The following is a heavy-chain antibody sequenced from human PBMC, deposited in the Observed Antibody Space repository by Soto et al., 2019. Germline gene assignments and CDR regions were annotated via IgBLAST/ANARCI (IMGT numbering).Heavy chain of an antibody. J-gene: IGHJ4*02. V-gene: IGHV1-18*01. CDR3: AREYLSDYGFDC. CDR1: GYTFTSYG. D-gene: IGHD4-17*01. CDR2: IGAYNDNA. Sequence: PVKVSCTTSGYTFTSYGISWLRQAPGQGLEWMGYIGAYNDNANYAQKFRCRVTMTTDTSTSTAYVDLRSLRSDDTAVYYWAREYLSDYGFDCWGQGTLVTVAS.